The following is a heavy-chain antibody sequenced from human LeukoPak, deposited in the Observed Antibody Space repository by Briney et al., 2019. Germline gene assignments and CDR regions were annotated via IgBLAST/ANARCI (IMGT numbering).Heavy chain of an antibody. V-gene: IGHV4-61*02. CDR2: IFISGGT. CDR1: GDSITSGSYY. Sequence: PSETLSLTCTVSGDSITSGSYYWSWIRQPAGKGLEWIGRIFISGGTNYNPSLRSRVTISVDTSKNQFSLKLSSVTAADTAVYYCARVYDILTGYSHFDYWGQGTLVTVSS. D-gene: IGHD3-9*01. J-gene: IGHJ4*02. CDR3: ARVYDILTGYSHFDY.